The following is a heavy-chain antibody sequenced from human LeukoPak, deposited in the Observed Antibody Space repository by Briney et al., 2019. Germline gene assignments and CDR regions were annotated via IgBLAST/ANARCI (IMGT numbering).Heavy chain of an antibody. V-gene: IGHV3-66*01. CDR1: GFTFDDYA. J-gene: IGHJ4*02. Sequence: GGSLRLSCAASGFTFDDYAMHWVRQAPGKGLEWVSVIYSGGSTYYADSVKGRFTISRDNAKNSLYLQMNSLRAEDTAVYYCARDTAMRYFDYWGQGTLVTGSS. CDR2: IYSGGST. D-gene: IGHD5-18*01. CDR3: ARDTAMRYFDY.